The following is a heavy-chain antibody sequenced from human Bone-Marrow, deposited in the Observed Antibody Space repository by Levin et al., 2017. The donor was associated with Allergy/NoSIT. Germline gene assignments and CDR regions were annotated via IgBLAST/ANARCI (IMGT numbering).Heavy chain of an antibody. J-gene: IGHJ4*02. CDR2: INPNSGDT. V-gene: IGHV1-2*02. Sequence: ASVKVSCKASGYIFTGYYFYWVRQAPGQGLEWMGWINPNSGDTNYAQNFQGRVTMTRDTSISTAYMELSSLRSDDTAVYYCARDRGETTHRSSWGLFDDWGQGTLVTVSS. CDR3: ARDRGETTHRSSWGLFDD. CDR1: GYIFTGYY. D-gene: IGHD6-13*01.